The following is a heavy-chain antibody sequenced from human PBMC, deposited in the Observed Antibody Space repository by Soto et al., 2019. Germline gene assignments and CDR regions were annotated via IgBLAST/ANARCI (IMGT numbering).Heavy chain of an antibody. D-gene: IGHD2-21*02. CDR1: GYTFTGYY. J-gene: IGHJ4*02. CDR2: INPNSGGT. CDR3: ARAPRQCAYGDGYFYFDY. Sequence: ASVKVSCKASGYTFTGYYMHWVRQAPGQGLEWMGWINPNSGGTNYAQKFQGWVTMTRDTSISTAYMELSRLRSDDTAVYYCARAPRQCAYGDGYFYFDYWGQGTLVTVSS. V-gene: IGHV1-2*04.